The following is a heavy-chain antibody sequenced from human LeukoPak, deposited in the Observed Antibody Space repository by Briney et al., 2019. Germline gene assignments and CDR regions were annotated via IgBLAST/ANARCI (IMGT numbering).Heavy chain of an antibody. Sequence: KSSETVSLPCTVSGGSVSGYFWSWIRQPPGKGLEWIGYISYIGSTNYNPSLKSRVTISVDTSKNQLSLKLTSVTAADTAVYYCARRREDWYFDLWGHGTLVTVSS. V-gene: IGHV4-59*08. CDR2: ISYIGST. CDR3: ARRREDWYFDL. J-gene: IGHJ2*01. CDR1: GGSVSGYF.